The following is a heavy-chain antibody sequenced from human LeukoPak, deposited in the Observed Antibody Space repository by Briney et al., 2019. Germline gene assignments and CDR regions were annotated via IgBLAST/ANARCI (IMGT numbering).Heavy chain of an antibody. J-gene: IGHJ3*01. Sequence: GGSLRLSCAASAFTFSSYAMSWVRQSPGEGLEWVSTITNSGGDAYYADSVKGRFTISRDNSKNTLYLQVNSLRAEDTAVYYCAKSSGLYTVRGFRRDAFDFWGQGTMVTVSS. V-gene: IGHV3-23*01. CDR1: AFTFSSYA. D-gene: IGHD3-10*01. CDR2: ITNSGGDA. CDR3: AKSSGLYTVRGFRRDAFDF.